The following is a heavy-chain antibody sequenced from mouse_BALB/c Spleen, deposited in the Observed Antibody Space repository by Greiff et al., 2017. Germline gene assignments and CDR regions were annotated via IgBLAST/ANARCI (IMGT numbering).Heavy chain of an antibody. CDR3: AYRYDPFAY. J-gene: IGHJ3*01. CDR2: ILPGSGST. Sequence: VQLHQSGAELMKPGASVKISCKATGYTFSSYWIEWVKQRPGHGLEWIGEILPGSGSTNYNEKFKGKATFTADTSSNTAYMQLSSLTSEDSAVYYCAYRYDPFAYWGQGTLVTVSA. V-gene: IGHV1-9*01. CDR1: GYTFSSYW. D-gene: IGHD2-14*01.